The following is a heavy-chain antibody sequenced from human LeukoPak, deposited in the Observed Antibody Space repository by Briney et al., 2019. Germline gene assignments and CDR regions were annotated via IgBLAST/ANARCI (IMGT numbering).Heavy chain of an antibody. D-gene: IGHD2-2*02. J-gene: IGHJ4*02. Sequence: KPSETLSLTCTVSGGSISSYYWSWIRQPPGKGLEWIGYIYTSGSTNYNPSLKSRDTISVDTSKNQFSLKLSSVTAADTAVYYCARRRGYCSSTSCYNYFDYWGQGTLVTVSS. V-gene: IGHV4-4*09. CDR1: GGSISSYY. CDR2: IYTSGST. CDR3: ARRRGYCSSTSCYNYFDY.